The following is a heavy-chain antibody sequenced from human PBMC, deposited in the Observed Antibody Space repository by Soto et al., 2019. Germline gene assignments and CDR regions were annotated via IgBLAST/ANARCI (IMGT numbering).Heavy chain of an antibody. CDR3: ARDLSGFCTNGVCSPDVS. CDR1: GFTFSSYG. V-gene: IGHV3-33*01. Sequence: QVQLVESGGGVVQPGRSLRLSCAASGFTFSSYGMHWARQAPGKGLEWVAVIWYDGSNEHYADSVKGRFTISRDNYKNTLYLQMNSLRAEDTAVYYCARDLSGFCTNGVCSPDVSGGQGTLVTVSS. J-gene: IGHJ4*02. D-gene: IGHD2-8*01. CDR2: IWYDGSNE.